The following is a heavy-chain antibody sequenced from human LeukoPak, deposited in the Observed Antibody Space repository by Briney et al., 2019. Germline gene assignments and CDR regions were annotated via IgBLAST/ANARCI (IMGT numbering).Heavy chain of an antibody. CDR1: GGSISSGGYY. CDR2: IYYSGST. CDR3: ARSGSKRYYFDY. D-gene: IGHD3-22*01. V-gene: IGHV4-31*03. J-gene: IGHJ4*02. Sequence: PSQTLSLTCTVSGGSISSGGYYWSWIRQHPGKGLEWIGYIYYSGSTYYNPSLKSRVTTSVDTSKNQFSLKLSSVTAADTAVYYCARSGSKRYYFDYWGQGTLVTVSS.